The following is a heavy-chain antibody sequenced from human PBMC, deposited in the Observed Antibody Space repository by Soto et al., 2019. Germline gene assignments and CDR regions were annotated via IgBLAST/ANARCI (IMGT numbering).Heavy chain of an antibody. CDR3: ARDQTGITTAGGGRIDH. CDR1: GFTFSTHA. D-gene: IGHD6-13*01. CDR2: VSFDGSNK. Sequence: SGGGVVQPGRSLRLSCAASGFTFSTHAMHWVRQAPGKGLECVAIVSFDGSNKYYADSVKGRFTISRDNSKNTLYLQMSGLTPEDTAFYYCARDQTGITTAGGGRIDHWGQGTLVTVSS. V-gene: IGHV3-30-3*01. J-gene: IGHJ4*02.